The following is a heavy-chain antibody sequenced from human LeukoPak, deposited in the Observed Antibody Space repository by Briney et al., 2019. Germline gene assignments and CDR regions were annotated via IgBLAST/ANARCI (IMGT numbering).Heavy chain of an antibody. CDR2: ISAYNGNT. CDR1: GYTFTSYG. D-gene: IGHD2-2*01. Sequence: VASVKVSCKASGYTFTSYGISWVRQAPGQGLEWMGWISAYNGNTSYAQKLQGRVTMTTDTSTSTAYMELRSLRSDDTAVYYCARDLMFVVVPAAMPGYYYYGMDVWGQGTTVTVSS. J-gene: IGHJ6*02. V-gene: IGHV1-18*01. CDR3: ARDLMFVVVPAAMPGYYYYGMDV.